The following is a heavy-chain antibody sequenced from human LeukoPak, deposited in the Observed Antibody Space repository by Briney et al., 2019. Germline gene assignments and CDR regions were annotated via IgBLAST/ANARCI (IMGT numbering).Heavy chain of an antibody. J-gene: IGHJ4*02. CDR1: GYTFTGYY. D-gene: IGHD2-2*01. Sequence: ASVKVSCKASGYTFTGYYMHWVRQAPGQGLEWMGWINPNSGGTNYAQKLQGRVTMTRDTSISTAYMELSRLRSDDTAVYYCARAGKVLDIVVVPVDYWGQGTLVTVSS. CDR2: INPNSGGT. CDR3: ARAGKVLDIVVVPVDY. V-gene: IGHV1-2*02.